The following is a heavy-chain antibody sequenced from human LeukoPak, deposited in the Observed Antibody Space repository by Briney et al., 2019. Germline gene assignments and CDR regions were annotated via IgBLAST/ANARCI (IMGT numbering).Heavy chain of an antibody. CDR2: IYYSGST. J-gene: IGHJ4*02. CDR1: GGSVSSHY. Sequence: NPSETLSLTCTVSGGSVSSHYWSWIRQPPGKGLEWIGYIYYSGSTDYNPSLKSRVTISVDTSKNQFSLKANSVTAADTAVYYCARAGPVGATLHWGQGTLVTVSS. D-gene: IGHD1-26*01. V-gene: IGHV4-59*02. CDR3: ARAGPVGATLH.